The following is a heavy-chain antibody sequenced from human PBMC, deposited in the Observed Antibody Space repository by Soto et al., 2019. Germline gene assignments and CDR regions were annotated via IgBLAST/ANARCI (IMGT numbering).Heavy chain of an antibody. CDR3: ARDRGGYDRLYYYHGMDV. Sequence: PGGSLRLFCAASGFTFSDYYMSWIRQAPGKGLEYISYISSSSGSTNYADSVKGRFTISRDNAKNSLYLQMSSLRAGDTAVYYCARDRGGYDRLYYYHGMDVWGQGTTVTVAS. J-gene: IGHJ6*02. V-gene: IGHV3-11*06. CDR2: ISSSSGST. D-gene: IGHD5-12*01. CDR1: GFTFSDYY.